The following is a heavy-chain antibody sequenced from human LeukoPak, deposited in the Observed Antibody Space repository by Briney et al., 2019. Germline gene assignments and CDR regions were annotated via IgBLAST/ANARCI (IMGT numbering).Heavy chain of an antibody. CDR3: ARVSIQGWLPGGWFDP. Sequence: KPGGSLRLSCAASGFTFSSYSMNWVRQAPGKGLEWVSSISSSSSYIYYADSVKGRFTISRDNAKNSLYLQMNSLRAEDTAVYYCARVSIQGWLPGGWFDPWGQGTLVTVSS. J-gene: IGHJ5*02. D-gene: IGHD5-18*01. V-gene: IGHV3-21*01. CDR2: ISSSSSYI. CDR1: GFTFSSYS.